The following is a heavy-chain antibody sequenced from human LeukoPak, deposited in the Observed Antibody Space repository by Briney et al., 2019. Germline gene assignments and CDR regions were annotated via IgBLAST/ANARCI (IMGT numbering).Heavy chain of an antibody. D-gene: IGHD5-24*01. J-gene: IGHJ4*02. CDR2: ISGSGGST. CDR1: GFTFSSYA. Sequence: GGSLRLSCAASGFTFSSYAMSWVRQAPGKGLEWVSAISGSGGSTDYADSVKGRFTISRDNSKNTLYLQMNSLRVEDTAVYYCARWLRQGDYWGQGTLVTVSS. V-gene: IGHV3-23*01. CDR3: ARWLRQGDY.